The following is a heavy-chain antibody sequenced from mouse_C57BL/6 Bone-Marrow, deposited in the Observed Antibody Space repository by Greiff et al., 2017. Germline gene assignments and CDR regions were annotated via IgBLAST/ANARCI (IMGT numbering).Heavy chain of an antibody. CDR2: ISYDGSN. Sequence: EVQLQQSGPGLVKPSQSLSLTCSVTGYSITSGYYWNWIRQFPGNKLEWMGYISYDGSNNYNPSLKNRISITRDTSKNQFFLKLNSVTTEDTATYYCATKQIYYSKRGNYWGQGTTLTVSS. D-gene: IGHD2-5*01. CDR3: ATKQIYYSKRGNY. J-gene: IGHJ2*01. CDR1: GYSITSGYY. V-gene: IGHV3-6*01.